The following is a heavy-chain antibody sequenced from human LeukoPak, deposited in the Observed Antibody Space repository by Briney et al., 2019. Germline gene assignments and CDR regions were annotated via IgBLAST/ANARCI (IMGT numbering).Heavy chain of an antibody. Sequence: ASVKVSCKASGYTFTSYAMHWVRQAPGQRLEWMGWINAGNGNTKYSQKFQGRVTMTEDTSTDTAYMELSSLRSEDTAVYYCATVFPTDSGSTGGYYFDYWGQGTLVTVSS. CDR2: INAGNGNT. V-gene: IGHV1-3*01. CDR3: ATVFPTDSGSTGGYYFDY. D-gene: IGHD1-26*01. CDR1: GYTFTSYA. J-gene: IGHJ4*02.